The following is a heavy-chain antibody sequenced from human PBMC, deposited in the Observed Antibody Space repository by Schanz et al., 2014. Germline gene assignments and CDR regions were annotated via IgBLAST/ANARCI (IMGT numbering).Heavy chain of an antibody. CDR1: GGSISSGGYS. CDR2: IFFRGST. CDR3: YGMDV. J-gene: IGHJ6*02. V-gene: IGHV4-30-4*07. Sequence: QVQLQESGPRLVKPSQTLSLTCTVSGGSISSGGYSWSWIRQPPGKGLEWIGYIFFRGSTYYNPSLKSRFTISIDTSKTQFSLRLTSVTAADTAVYYCYGMDVWGQGTTVTVSS.